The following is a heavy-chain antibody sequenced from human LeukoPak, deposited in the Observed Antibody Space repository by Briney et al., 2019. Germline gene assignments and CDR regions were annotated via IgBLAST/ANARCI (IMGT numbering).Heavy chain of an antibody. D-gene: IGHD3-10*01. Sequence: WGSLILSCEASGCTLSQYGLHWLRQAPGKELEWVSAISGSGGSTYYADSVKGRFTISRDNSKNTLYLQMNSLRAEDTFLYQAADGIRDYYGSGSYYNAPADYWGQGTLVTVSS. CDR3: ADGIRDYYGSGSYYNAPADY. CDR2: ISGSGGST. J-gene: IGHJ4*02. V-gene: IGHV3-23*01. CDR1: GCTLSQYG.